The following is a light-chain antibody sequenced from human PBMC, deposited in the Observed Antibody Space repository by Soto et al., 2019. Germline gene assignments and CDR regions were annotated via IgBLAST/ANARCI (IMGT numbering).Light chain of an antibody. CDR1: SSDVGGYNY. Sequence: QPVLTQPASVSGSPGQSITISCTGTSSDVGGYNYVSWYQQHPGKAPKLMIYEVSNRPSGVSNRFSGTKSGNTASLTISGLQADDEADYYCSSYTSSSTSYVFGTGTKLTV. J-gene: IGLJ1*01. V-gene: IGLV2-14*01. CDR3: SSYTSSSTSYV. CDR2: EVS.